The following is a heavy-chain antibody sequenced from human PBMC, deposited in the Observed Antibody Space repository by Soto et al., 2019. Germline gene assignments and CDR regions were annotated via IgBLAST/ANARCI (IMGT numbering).Heavy chain of an antibody. D-gene: IGHD3-10*01. CDR3: ARDSPVLLWFGDPPNYGMDV. Sequence: QVQLVESGGGVVQPGRSLRLSCAASGFTFSSYGMHWVRQAPGKGLEWVAVIWYDGSNKYYADSVKGRFTISRDNSKNTLYLQMNSLRAEDTAVYYCARDSPVLLWFGDPPNYGMDVWGQGTTVTVSS. CDR2: IWYDGSNK. J-gene: IGHJ6*02. CDR1: GFTFSSYG. V-gene: IGHV3-33*01.